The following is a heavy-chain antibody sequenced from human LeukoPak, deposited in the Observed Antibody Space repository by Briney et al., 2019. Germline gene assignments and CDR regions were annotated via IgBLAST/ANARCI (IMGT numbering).Heavy chain of an antibody. CDR2: VWFDGSNK. Sequence: GGSLRLSCAASGFTFSRFGMHWVRQAPGKGLEWVAVVWFDGSNKYYADSVKGRFTISRDNSKNTLFLQMNSLTAEDTAVYYCARDRGIAMSGTDHWGQGTLVTVSS. CDR1: GFTFSRFG. D-gene: IGHD6-19*01. CDR3: ARDRGIAMSGTDH. V-gene: IGHV3-33*01. J-gene: IGHJ5*02.